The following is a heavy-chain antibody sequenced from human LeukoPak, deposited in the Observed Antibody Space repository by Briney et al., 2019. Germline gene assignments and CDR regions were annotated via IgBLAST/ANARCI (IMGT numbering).Heavy chain of an antibody. V-gene: IGHV3-23*01. CDR3: AKDGPQSEYQPLGSSDY. CDR2: ISGSGGST. J-gene: IGHJ4*02. CDR1: GFTFSSYA. Sequence: PGGSLRLSCAASGFTFSSYAMSWVRQAPGKGLEWVSAISGSGGSTYYADSVKGRFTISRDNSKNTLYLQMNSLRAEDTAVYYCAKDGPQSEYQPLGSSDYWGQGTLVTVSS. D-gene: IGHD2-2*01.